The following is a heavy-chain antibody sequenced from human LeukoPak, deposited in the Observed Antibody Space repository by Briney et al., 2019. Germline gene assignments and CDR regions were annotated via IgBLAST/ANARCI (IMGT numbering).Heavy chain of an antibody. J-gene: IGHJ5*02. CDR2: ISYDGSNK. CDR3: ARGDGFS. D-gene: IGHD3-3*01. V-gene: IGHV3-30-3*01. CDR1: GFTFSSYA. Sequence: GGSLRLSCAASGFTFSSYAMHWVRQAPGKGLEWVAVISYDGSNKYYADSVKGRFTISRDNSKNTLYLQMNSLRAEDTAVYYCARGDGFSWGQGTLVTVSS.